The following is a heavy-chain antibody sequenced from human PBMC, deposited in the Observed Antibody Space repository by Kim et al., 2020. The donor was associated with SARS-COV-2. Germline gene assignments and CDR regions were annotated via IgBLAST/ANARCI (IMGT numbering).Heavy chain of an antibody. V-gene: IGHV3-21*01. J-gene: IGHJ5*02. D-gene: IGHD3-10*01. Sequence: SSYIYYADSVKGRFTISRDNAKNSLYLQMNSLRAEDTAVYYCASRYGSGPWGQGTLVTVSS. CDR3: ASRYGSGP. CDR2: SSYI.